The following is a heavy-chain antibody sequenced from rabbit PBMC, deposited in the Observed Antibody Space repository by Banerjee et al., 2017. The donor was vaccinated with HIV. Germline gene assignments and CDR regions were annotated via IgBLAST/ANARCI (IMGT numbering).Heavy chain of an antibody. CDR1: GFSFSSSYY. Sequence: QSLEESGGDLVKPGASLTLTCTASGFSFSSSYYMCWVRQAPGKGLELIACIYAGSSGSTYYASWAKGRFTISKTSSTTVTLQMTSLTAADTATYFCARDRYAGSSYNLWGQGTLVTVS. J-gene: IGHJ3*01. CDR2: IYAGSSGST. D-gene: IGHD8-1*01. V-gene: IGHV1S40*01. CDR3: ARDRYAGSSYNL.